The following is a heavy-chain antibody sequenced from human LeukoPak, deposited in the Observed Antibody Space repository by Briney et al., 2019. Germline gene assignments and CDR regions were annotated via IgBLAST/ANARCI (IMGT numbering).Heavy chain of an antibody. CDR3: ARVLELRGSFDP. CDR2: ISSSSSYI. V-gene: IGHV3-21*01. J-gene: IGHJ5*02. D-gene: IGHD1-26*01. CDR1: GFTFSSYS. Sequence: PGGSLRLSCAASGFTFSSYSMNWVRQAPGKGLEWVSSISSSSSYIYYADSVKGRFTISRDNAKNSLYLQMNSLRAEDTAVYYCARVLELRGSFDPWGQGTLVTVSS.